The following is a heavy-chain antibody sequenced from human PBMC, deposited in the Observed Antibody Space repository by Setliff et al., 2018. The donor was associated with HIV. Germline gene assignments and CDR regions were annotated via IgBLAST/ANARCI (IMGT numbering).Heavy chain of an antibody. D-gene: IGHD5-18*01. CDR1: GDSISTSTYY. CDR2: IAYSGST. V-gene: IGHV4-39*01. CDR3: ARLAPAMAYELDY. Sequence: SETLSLTCNVSGDSISTSTYYWGWVRQSSGKGLEWIGSIAYSGSTTYSPSLRSRVTISVDTSKNQFSLRLTSVTAADTAVYYCARLAPAMAYELDYWGPGMLVTVSS. J-gene: IGHJ4*02.